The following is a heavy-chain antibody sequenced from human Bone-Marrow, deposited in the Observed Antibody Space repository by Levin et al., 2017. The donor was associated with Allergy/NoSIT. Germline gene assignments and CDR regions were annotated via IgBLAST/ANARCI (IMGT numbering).Heavy chain of an antibody. J-gene: IGHJ4*02. V-gene: IGHV4-34*01. CDR2: INHGGGT. D-gene: IGHD2-21*01. Sequence: SETLSLTCAVSNGSFSGFLWTWIRQAPGKGLEWIGEINHGGGTTYSPSLESRVTISLDKSKNHFALRLTSVSAADTAVYYCARVQFIFGYSYYFDHWGQGTLATVSS. CDR3: ARVQFIFGYSYYFDH. CDR1: NGSFSGFL.